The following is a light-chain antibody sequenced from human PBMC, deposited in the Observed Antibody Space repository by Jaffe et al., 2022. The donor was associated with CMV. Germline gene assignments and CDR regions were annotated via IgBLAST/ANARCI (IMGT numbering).Light chain of an antibody. Sequence: DIQMTQSPSSLSAYVGDRVTITCQASQDITKSLNWYQQKPGKAPKLLIYDASNLQTGVPSRFSGSGSGTDFSFTISSLHPDDIATYYCQQYDNLLTFGGGTKVEIK. CDR2: DAS. J-gene: IGKJ4*01. CDR1: QDITKS. CDR3: QQYDNLLT. V-gene: IGKV1-33*01.